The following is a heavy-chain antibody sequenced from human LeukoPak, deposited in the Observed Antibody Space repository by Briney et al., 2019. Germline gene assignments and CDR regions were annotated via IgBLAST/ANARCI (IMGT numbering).Heavy chain of an antibody. D-gene: IGHD2-15*01. CDR3: ARWRKGVSVVAAKYNWFDP. J-gene: IGHJ5*02. CDR1: GYTFTGYY. CDR2: INPNSGGT. V-gene: IGHV1-2*02. Sequence: GASVKVSCKASGYTFTGYYMHWVRQAPGQGLEWMGWINPNSGGTNYAQKFQGRVTMTRDTSISTAYMELSRLRSDDTAVYYCARWRKGVSVVAAKYNWFDPWGQGTLVTVSS.